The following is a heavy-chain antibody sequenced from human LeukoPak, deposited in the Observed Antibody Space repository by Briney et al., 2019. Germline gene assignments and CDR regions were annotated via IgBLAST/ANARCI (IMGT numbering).Heavy chain of an antibody. J-gene: IGHJ6*03. CDR1: GFTFSSYG. CDR2: IRYDGSNK. D-gene: IGHD6-13*01. CDR3: AKGGYSSSWYSSHRYYYYYMDV. V-gene: IGHV3-30*02. Sequence: PGGSLRLSCAASGFTFSSYGMHWVRQAPGKGLEWVAFIRYDGSNKYYADSVKGRFTISRDNSKNTLYLQMNSLRAEDTAVYYCAKGGYSSSWYSSHRYYYYYMDVWGKGTTVTVSS.